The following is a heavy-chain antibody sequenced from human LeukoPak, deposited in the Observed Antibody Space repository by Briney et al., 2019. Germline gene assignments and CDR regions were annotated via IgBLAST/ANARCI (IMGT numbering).Heavy chain of an antibody. V-gene: IGHV3-23*01. Sequence: PGGSLRLSCATSGFYFESYAISWVRQAPRKGLEWGSGVSGSGASTYYADSVKGRFTISRDSSKNTLYLQLNSLRVEDTAVYYCARVYGSSNYYYDRYYYYMDVWGRGTTVTVS. CDR2: VSGSGAST. CDR1: GFYFESYA. J-gene: IGHJ6*03. D-gene: IGHD3-22*01. CDR3: ARVYGSSNYYYDRYYYYMDV.